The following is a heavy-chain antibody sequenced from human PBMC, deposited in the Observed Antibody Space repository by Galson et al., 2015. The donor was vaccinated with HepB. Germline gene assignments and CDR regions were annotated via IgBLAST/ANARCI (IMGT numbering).Heavy chain of an antibody. Sequence: SLRLSCAASGFTFSGSAIHRVRQASGKGPEWIGHIRSKATNFAALYVPSLKGRFTISRDDSKNLAYLHMRSLQTDDTAVYYCVRSGDFSGYSSRWGQGTLVTVSS. J-gene: IGHJ4*02. V-gene: IGHV3-73*01. CDR2: IRSKATNFAA. D-gene: IGHD6-13*01. CDR1: GFTFSGSA. CDR3: VRSGDFSGYSSR.